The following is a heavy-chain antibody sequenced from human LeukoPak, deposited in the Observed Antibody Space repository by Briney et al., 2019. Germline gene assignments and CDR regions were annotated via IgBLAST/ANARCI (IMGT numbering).Heavy chain of an antibody. CDR2: ITNSGAST. V-gene: IGHV3-11*05. Sequence: KPGGSLRLSCAASGFTFSDYYMSWIRQAPGRGLEWVSYITNSGASTHYADSVKGRFTISRDNAENSLYLQMNSLRANDTAVYYCARDRGIVRDGSGYYYDYWGQGTLVTVSS. J-gene: IGHJ4*02. CDR3: ARDRGIVRDGSGYYYDY. CDR1: GFTFSDYY. D-gene: IGHD3-22*01.